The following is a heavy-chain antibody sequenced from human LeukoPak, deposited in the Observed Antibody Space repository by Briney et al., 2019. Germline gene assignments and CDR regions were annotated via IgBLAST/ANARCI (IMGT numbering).Heavy chain of an antibody. Sequence: ASVKVSCKASGHTFTTYYVHLVRQAPGQGLEWMGGIIPIFGTASYAQKFQGRVTITADESTSTAYMELSSLRSEDTAVYYCARGCGGDCYGPYYYYYGMDVWGQGTPVTVSS. CDR2: IIPIFGTA. CDR3: ARGCGGDCYGPYYYYYGMDV. CDR1: GHTFTTYY. J-gene: IGHJ6*02. D-gene: IGHD2-21*02. V-gene: IGHV1-69*13.